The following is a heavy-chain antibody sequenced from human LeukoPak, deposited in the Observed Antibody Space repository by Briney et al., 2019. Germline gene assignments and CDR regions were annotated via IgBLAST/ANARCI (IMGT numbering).Heavy chain of an antibody. V-gene: IGHV3-9*01. J-gene: IGHJ4*02. Sequence: PGGSLRLSCAASGFTFDDYAMHWVRQAPGKGLEWVSGISWNSGSIGYADSVKGRFTISRDNAKNSLYLQMNSLRAEDTAVYYCARGLPSSSWYAKRYYFDYWGQGTLVTVSS. CDR1: GFTFDDYA. CDR2: ISWNSGSI. D-gene: IGHD6-13*01. CDR3: ARGLPSSSWYAKRYYFDY.